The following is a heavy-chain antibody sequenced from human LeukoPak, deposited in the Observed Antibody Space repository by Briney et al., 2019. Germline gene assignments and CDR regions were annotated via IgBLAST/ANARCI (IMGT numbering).Heavy chain of an antibody. CDR3: AKDDGGYDLRSRYYYGMDV. V-gene: IGHV3-30*18. J-gene: IGHJ6*02. Sequence: GRSLRPSCAASGFTFSSYGMHWVRQAPGEGLEWVAVISYDGSNKYYADSVKGRFTISRDNSKNTLYLQMNSLRAEDTAVYYCAKDDGGYDLRSRYYYGMDVWGQGTTVTVSS. D-gene: IGHD5-12*01. CDR1: GFTFSSYG. CDR2: ISYDGSNK.